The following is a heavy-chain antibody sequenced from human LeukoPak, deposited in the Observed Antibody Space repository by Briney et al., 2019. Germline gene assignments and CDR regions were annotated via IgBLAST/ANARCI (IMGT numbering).Heavy chain of an antibody. D-gene: IGHD4-17*01. CDR1: GGSISSYY. CDR2: IYYSGST. CDR3: AREAVTTLGLDY. J-gene: IGHJ4*02. V-gene: IGHV4-59*12. Sequence: PSETLSLTCTVSGGSISSYYWSWIRQPPGKGLEWIGYIYYSGSTYYNPSLKSRVTISVDTSKNQFSLKLSSVTAADTAVYYCAREAVTTLGLDYWGQGTLVTVSS.